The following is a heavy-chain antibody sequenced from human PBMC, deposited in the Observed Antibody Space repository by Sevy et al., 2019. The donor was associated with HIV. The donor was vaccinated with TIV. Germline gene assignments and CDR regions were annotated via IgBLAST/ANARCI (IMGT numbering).Heavy chain of an antibody. Sequence: GGSLRLSCAASRFTFSTYDIHWVRQAPGKGLEWVAVISHDGSYQYYTDSVKGRFTISRDDSKNKAYLQMNSLRADDSEVYYCAKGQGYDYIWGNERSVYYFDYWGQGTLVTVSS. D-gene: IGHD3-16*01. V-gene: IGHV3-30*18. CDR2: ISHDGSYQ. CDR3: AKGQGYDYIWGNERSVYYFDY. CDR1: RFTFSTYD. J-gene: IGHJ4*02.